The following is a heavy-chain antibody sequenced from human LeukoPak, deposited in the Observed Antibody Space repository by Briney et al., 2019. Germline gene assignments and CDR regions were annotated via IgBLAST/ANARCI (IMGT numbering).Heavy chain of an antibody. CDR2: IKEDGNEK. Sequence: GGSLRLSCAASGLTFSNYWMGWVRQAPGKGLEWVANIKEDGNEKYYVDSVKGRFTISRDNAKKSLYLQMNSLRAEDTAVYYCARDRSRFYYWGQGTPVTVSS. CDR1: GLTFSNYW. D-gene: IGHD2-2*01. CDR3: ARDRSRFYY. V-gene: IGHV3-7*01. J-gene: IGHJ4*02.